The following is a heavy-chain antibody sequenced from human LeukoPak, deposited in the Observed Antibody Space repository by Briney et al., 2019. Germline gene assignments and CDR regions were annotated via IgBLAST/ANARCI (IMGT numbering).Heavy chain of an antibody. J-gene: IGHJ3*01. D-gene: IGHD3-10*01. CDR3: AREGDYDGSGSYYDGAFDV. Sequence: SETLSLTCSVSGGSISRYSWSWIRQPPGKGLEWIGYMYYTGSTIYNPSLKSRVTISVDTSKNHFSLKLSSVTAADTAVYYCAREGDYDGSGSYYDGAFDVWGQGTMVTVSS. CDR1: GGSISRYS. CDR2: MYYTGST. V-gene: IGHV4-59*01.